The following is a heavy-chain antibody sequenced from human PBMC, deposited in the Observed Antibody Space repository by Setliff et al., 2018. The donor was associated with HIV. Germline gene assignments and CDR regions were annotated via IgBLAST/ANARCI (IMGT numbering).Heavy chain of an antibody. CDR3: ATDSSGYYLGGFDY. CDR1: GLSFSSYV. J-gene: IGHJ4*02. V-gene: IGHV3-23*01. D-gene: IGHD3-22*01. Sequence: ASVKVSCAASGLSFSSYVMSWVRQAPGKGLEWVSGISGSGGSTYYADSVKGRFTISRDNSKNKVYLQMNNLRAEDTAVYYCATDSSGYYLGGFDYWGQGTLVTVSS. CDR2: ISGSGGST.